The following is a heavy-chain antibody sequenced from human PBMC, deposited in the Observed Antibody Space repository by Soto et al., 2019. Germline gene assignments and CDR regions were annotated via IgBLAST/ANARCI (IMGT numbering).Heavy chain of an antibody. Sequence: ASVKVSCKASGYTFTSYGISWVRRAPGQGLEWMGWISAYNGNTNYAQKLQGRVTMTTGTSTSTAYMELRSLRSDDTAVYYCARDYEVTGSGWSIDYWGQGTLVTVSS. CDR2: ISAYNGNT. D-gene: IGHD6-19*01. CDR1: GYTFTSYG. CDR3: ARDYEVTGSGWSIDY. V-gene: IGHV1-18*01. J-gene: IGHJ4*02.